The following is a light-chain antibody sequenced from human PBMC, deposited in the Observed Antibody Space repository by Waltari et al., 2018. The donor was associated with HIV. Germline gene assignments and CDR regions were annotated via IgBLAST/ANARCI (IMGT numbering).Light chain of an antibody. CDR2: GDN. CDR3: QSYDSGLRGWV. Sequence: QSVLTQSPSVSGAPGQRVTISCTGTSSHIGAGFEVHWYQHLPGTAPKLLIFGDNHRPSGVPDRFSGSMSGTSASLAITWLQADDEAYYYCQSYDSGLRGWVFGGGTKLTVL. CDR1: SSHIGAGFE. J-gene: IGLJ3*02. V-gene: IGLV1-40*01.